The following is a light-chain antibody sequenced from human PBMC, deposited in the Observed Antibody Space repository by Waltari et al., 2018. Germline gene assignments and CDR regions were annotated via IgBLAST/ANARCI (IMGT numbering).Light chain of an antibody. CDR2: WAS. CDR3: QQYYNAPLT. J-gene: IGKJ4*01. Sequence: DIVMTQSPDSLAGSLGERASISFTSSQSVLKSSNNQNYLAWYQQKPGQHPKLLFYWASTRESGVPDRFSSSGSGTDFTLTISSLQAEDVAIYYCQQYYNAPLTFGGGTKVEIK. CDR1: QSVLKSSNNQNY. V-gene: IGKV4-1*01.